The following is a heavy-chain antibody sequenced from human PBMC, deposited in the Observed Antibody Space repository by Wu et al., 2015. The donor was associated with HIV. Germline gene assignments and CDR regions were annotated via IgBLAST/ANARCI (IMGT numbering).Heavy chain of an antibody. CDR3: ARGGYGSGSYYRIDY. D-gene: IGHD3-10*01. Sequence: QIQLVQSGAEVKKPGASVKISCKASGYSFTRYYIHWVRQAPGQGLEWMGRIIPIVQTADYAQRFQGRVTITADESTDTAYMELSRLRSDDTAVYYCARGGYGSGSYYRIDYWGQGTLVTVSS. J-gene: IGHJ4*02. CDR2: IIPIVQTA. V-gene: IGHV1-69*11. CDR1: GYSFTRYY.